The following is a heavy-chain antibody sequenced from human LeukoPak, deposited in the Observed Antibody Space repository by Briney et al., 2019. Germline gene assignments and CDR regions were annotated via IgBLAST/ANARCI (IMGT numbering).Heavy chain of an antibody. V-gene: IGHV3-23*01. D-gene: IGHD4-17*01. CDR2: ISGSGGST. J-gene: IGHJ4*02. Sequence: GGSLSLSCAASGFTFSSYAMSWVRQAPGKGLEWVSAISGSGGSTYYADSVKGRFTISRDNSKNTLYLQMNSLRAEDTAVYYCAKDGSYGDYRSYFDYWGQGTLVTVSS. CDR1: GFTFSSYA. CDR3: AKDGSYGDYRSYFDY.